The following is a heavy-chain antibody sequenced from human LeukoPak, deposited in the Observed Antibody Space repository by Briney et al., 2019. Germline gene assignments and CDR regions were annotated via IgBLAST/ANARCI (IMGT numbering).Heavy chain of an antibody. D-gene: IGHD3-22*01. Sequence: PGGSVRLSCAASGFTFTFYWMSWVRQAPGKELEWVANIKQDGSDKYYVGSVKGRFTISRDNSKNSLYLQMNSLRAEDTAFYFCARLSNKYDFDSSGPYRSFDYWGQGTLVSVSS. CDR2: IKQDGSDK. J-gene: IGHJ4*02. CDR1: GFTFTFYW. CDR3: ARLSNKYDFDSSGPYRSFDY. V-gene: IGHV3-7*01.